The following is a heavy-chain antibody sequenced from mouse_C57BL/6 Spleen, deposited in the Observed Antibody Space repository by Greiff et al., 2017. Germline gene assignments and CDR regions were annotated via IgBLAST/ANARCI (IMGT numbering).Heavy chain of an antibody. V-gene: IGHV1-82*01. D-gene: IGHD1-2*01. J-gene: IGHJ4*01. CDR1: GYAFSSSW. CDR2: IYPGDGDT. Sequence: VQLQQSGPELVKPGASVKISCKASGYAFSSSWMNWVKQRPGKGLEWIGRIYPGDGDTNYNGKFKGKATLTADKSSSTAYMQLSSLTSEVSAVYFCARDYGRGAMDYWGQGTSVAVSS. CDR3: ARDYGRGAMDY.